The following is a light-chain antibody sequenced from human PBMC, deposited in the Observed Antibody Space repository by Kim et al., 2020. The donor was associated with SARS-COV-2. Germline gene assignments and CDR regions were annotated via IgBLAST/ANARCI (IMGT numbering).Light chain of an antibody. CDR1: QSVSSSY. Sequence: SWSPGERATLACRASQSVSSSYLAWYQQKPGQAPRLLIYGASSRATGIPDRFSGSGSGTDFTLTISRLEPEDFAVYYCQQYGSSPFGPGTKVDIK. J-gene: IGKJ3*01. CDR2: GAS. V-gene: IGKV3-20*01. CDR3: QQYGSSP.